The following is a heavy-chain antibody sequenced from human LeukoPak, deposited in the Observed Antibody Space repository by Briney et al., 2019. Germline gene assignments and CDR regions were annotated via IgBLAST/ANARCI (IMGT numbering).Heavy chain of an antibody. V-gene: IGHV4-39*01. J-gene: IGHJ4*02. D-gene: IGHD6-19*01. CDR3: ARHGQWLVRLDY. CDR2: IHYSGST. CDR1: GASIGTSNNY. Sequence: SETLSLTCTVSGASIGTSNNYWGWIRQPPGKGLEWIGGIHYSGSTYYDPSLKSRVTISMDTSRNQFSLRLNSVTAADTAVYYRARHGQWLVRLDYWGQGTLVTVSS.